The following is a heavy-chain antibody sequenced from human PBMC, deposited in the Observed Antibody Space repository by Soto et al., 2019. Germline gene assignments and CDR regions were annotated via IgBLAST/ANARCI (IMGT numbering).Heavy chain of an antibody. Sequence: GESLKISCQASGYRFTTYWIGWVRQMPGKGLEWMGIFYPGDSDSTYSPSFQGQVTISGDKSISAAYLQWSSLKASDTAIYYCARGGKGGSNFDGLDVWGQGTTVTVSS. D-gene: IGHD1-26*01. J-gene: IGHJ6*02. CDR1: GYRFTTYW. CDR3: ARGGKGGSNFDGLDV. CDR2: FYPGDSDS. V-gene: IGHV5-51*01.